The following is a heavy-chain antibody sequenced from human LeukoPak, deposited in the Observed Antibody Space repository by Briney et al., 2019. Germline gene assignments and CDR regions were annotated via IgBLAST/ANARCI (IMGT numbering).Heavy chain of an antibody. D-gene: IGHD3-22*01. CDR1: GYSISSGYY. V-gene: IGHV4-38-2*02. CDR3: AKDTYDSRGYYPWDH. J-gene: IGHJ4*02. Sequence: SETLSLACSVSGYSISSGYYWGWIRQPPGKGLEWIGSSNHSGSSHYNPSLKSRVTILVDTSRNQFSLKLTSVTVADTAVYYCAKDTYDSRGYYPWDHWGQGTLVTVSS. CDR2: SNHSGSS.